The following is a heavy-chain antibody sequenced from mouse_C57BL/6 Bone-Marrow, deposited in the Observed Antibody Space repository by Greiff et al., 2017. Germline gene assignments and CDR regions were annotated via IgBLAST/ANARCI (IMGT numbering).Heavy chain of an antibody. J-gene: IGHJ4*01. CDR2: IRNKANGYTT. CDR1: GFTFTDYY. CDR3: ARDGYYDFYAMDY. Sequence: DVKLVESGGGLVQPGGSLSLSCAASGFTFTDYYMSWVRQPPGKALEWLGFIRNKANGYTTEYSASVKGRFTISRDNSQSILYLQMNALRAEDSATDYCARDGYYDFYAMDYWGQGTSVTVSS. D-gene: IGHD1-1*01. V-gene: IGHV7-3*01.